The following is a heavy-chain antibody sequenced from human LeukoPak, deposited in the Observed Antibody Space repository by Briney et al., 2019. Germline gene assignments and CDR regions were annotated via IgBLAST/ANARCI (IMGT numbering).Heavy chain of an antibody. D-gene: IGHD3-10*01. CDR1: GGTFSSYA. V-gene: IGHV1-69*05. J-gene: IGHJ4*02. CDR2: LIPIFGTA. Sequence: SVKVSCKASGGTFSSYAISWVRQAPGQGLEWMGGLIPIFGTANYAQKFQGRVTITTDESTSTAYMELSSLRSEDTAVYYCASGFGEYMLAPFDYWGQGTLVTVSS. CDR3: ASGFGEYMLAPFDY.